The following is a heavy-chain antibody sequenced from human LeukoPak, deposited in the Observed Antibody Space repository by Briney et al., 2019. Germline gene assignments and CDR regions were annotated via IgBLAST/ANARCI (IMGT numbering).Heavy chain of an antibody. D-gene: IGHD6-19*01. J-gene: IGHJ5*02. V-gene: IGHV3-20*04. CDR2: INWNGGST. CDR3: AKDITSSGGYWFDP. CDR1: VFTFSSYG. Sequence: GGSLRLSCAASVFTFSSYGMSWVRQAPGKGLEWVSGINWNGGSTVYADSVKGRFTISRDNAKNSLYLQMNSLRAEDTALYYCAKDITSSGGYWFDPWGQGTLVTVSS.